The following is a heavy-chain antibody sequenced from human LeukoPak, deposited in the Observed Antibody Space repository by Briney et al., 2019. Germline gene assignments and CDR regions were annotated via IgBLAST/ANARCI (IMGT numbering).Heavy chain of an antibody. CDR2: INPSGGGT. V-gene: IGHV1-46*01. Sequence: GASVKVSCKASGYTFTDYYIHWVRQAPGQGLEWMGMINPSGGGTTYAQKFQGRVSMTRDTSTSTVYMELSSLRSEDTAVYYCARDREDRDGYSSYYMDVWGKGTTVTISS. CDR3: ARDREDRDGYSSYYMDV. CDR1: GYTFTDYY. D-gene: IGHD5-24*01. J-gene: IGHJ6*03.